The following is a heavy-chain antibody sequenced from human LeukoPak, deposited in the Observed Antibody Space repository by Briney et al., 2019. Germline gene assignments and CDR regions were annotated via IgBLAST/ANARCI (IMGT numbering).Heavy chain of an antibody. V-gene: IGHV4-4*07. J-gene: IGHJ4*02. Sequence: SETLSLTCTVSGGSISGHYWNWIRQPAGRGLEWIGRIYSSGNTNYNHSFESRVIMSMDASKSEFSLKVTSVTAADTAVYYCARGDGYNWGNFDYWGQGNLVTVSS. D-gene: IGHD5-24*01. CDR3: ARGDGYNWGNFDY. CDR1: GGSISGHY. CDR2: IYSSGNT.